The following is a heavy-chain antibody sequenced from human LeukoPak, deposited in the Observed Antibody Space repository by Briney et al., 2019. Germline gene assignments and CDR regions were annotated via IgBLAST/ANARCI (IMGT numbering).Heavy chain of an antibody. CDR2: ISNSSSSI. J-gene: IGHJ3*02. CDR3: ARMTGGSDGLDM. CDR1: GFTFSRNS. D-gene: IGHD2-15*01. V-gene: IGHV3-48*01. Sequence: GGSLRLSCAASGFTFSRNSMNWVRQAPGKGLEWVSYISNSSSSIYYADSVRGRFTISRDNAKNSLYLQMNSLRAEDTAVYYCARMTGGSDGLDMWGQGTMATVYS.